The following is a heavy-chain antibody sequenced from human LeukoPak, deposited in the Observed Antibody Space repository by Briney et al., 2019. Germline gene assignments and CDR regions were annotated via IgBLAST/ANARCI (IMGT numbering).Heavy chain of an antibody. Sequence: GRSQRLSCAASGFTFSSFGMHWVRQAPGKGLEWVAVIWNDGSNNYYADSVKGRFTISRDNAKNTLYLQMNSLRPEDTAVYYCASSMAYNCLDYWGQGTLVTVSS. CDR1: GFTFSSFG. D-gene: IGHD5-24*01. V-gene: IGHV3-33*01. CDR2: IWNDGSNN. CDR3: ASSMAYNCLDY. J-gene: IGHJ4*02.